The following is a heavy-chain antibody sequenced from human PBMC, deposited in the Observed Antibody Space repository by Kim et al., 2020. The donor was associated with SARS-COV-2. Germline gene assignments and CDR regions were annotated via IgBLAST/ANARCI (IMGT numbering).Heavy chain of an antibody. V-gene: IGHV2-26*01. CDR1: GFSLSNATMG. CDR3: ARSGYCSDIACYLWYFDL. D-gene: IGHD2-15*01. J-gene: IGHJ2*01. CDR2: IFSNDEK. Sequence: SGPTLVKPTETLTLTCTVSGFSLSNATMGVSWIRQPPGKALEWLAHIFSNDEKSYTTSLKSRLTISKDTSKSQVVLTMTNMDPVDTATYYCARSGYCSDIACYLWYFDLWGRGTLVTVSS.